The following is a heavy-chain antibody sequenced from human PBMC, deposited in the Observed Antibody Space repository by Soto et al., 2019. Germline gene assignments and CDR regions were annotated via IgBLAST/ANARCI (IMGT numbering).Heavy chain of an antibody. CDR1: GSSINRGGYY. Sequence: SEALSLTCTVSGSSINRGGYYWIWIRQQPGKGLEWIEYIYYSGSTYYNPSLKSRVTISVDTSKNLFSLKLSSVTAADTAVYYCARLRVYLSLDCWGQGTLVTVS. CDR2: IYYSGST. CDR3: ARLRVYLSLDC. V-gene: IGHV4-31*03. J-gene: IGHJ4*02. D-gene: IGHD3-10*01.